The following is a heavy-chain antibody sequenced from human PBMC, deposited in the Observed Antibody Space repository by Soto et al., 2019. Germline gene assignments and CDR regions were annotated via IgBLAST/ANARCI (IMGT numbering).Heavy chain of an antibody. CDR3: ARHTYSSSWYWDYYGMDV. Sequence: GESLKIFCKGSGYSFTSYWIGWVRQMAGKGLEWMGIIYPGDSDTRYSPSFQGQVTMSADKSTSPAYLQGSSLKASDTAMYYCARHTYSSSWYWDYYGMDVWGQGTTVTVSS. V-gene: IGHV5-51*01. D-gene: IGHD6-13*01. CDR1: GYSFTSYW. J-gene: IGHJ6*02. CDR2: IYPGDSDT.